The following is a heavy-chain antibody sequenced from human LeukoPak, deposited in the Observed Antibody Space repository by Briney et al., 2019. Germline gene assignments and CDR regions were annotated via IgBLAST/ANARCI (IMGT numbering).Heavy chain of an antibody. CDR3: GKIVGAIWGFFDY. V-gene: IGHV3-30*18. Sequence: GGSLRLSCAASGFTFSSYGMHWVRQAPGKGLEWVAVISYDGGNKFYADSVKGRFSISRDNSKNTLYLQMNSLRAEDTAVYYCGKIVGAIWGFFDYWGQGTLVTVSS. CDR1: GFTFSSYG. D-gene: IGHD5-12*01. J-gene: IGHJ4*02. CDR2: ISYDGGNK.